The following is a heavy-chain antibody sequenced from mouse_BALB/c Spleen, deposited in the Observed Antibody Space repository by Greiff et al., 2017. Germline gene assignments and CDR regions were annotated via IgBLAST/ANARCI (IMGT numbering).Heavy chain of an antibody. V-gene: IGHV5-6-5*01. D-gene: IGHD2-4*01. Sequence: DVKLVESGGGLVKPGGSLKLSCAASGFTFSSYAMSWVRQTPEKRLEWVASISSGGSTYYPDSVKGRFTISRDNARNILYLQMSSLRSEDTAMYYCATMITTLGYFDYWGQGTTLTVSS. J-gene: IGHJ2*01. CDR3: ATMITTLGYFDY. CDR1: GFTFSSYA. CDR2: ISSGGST.